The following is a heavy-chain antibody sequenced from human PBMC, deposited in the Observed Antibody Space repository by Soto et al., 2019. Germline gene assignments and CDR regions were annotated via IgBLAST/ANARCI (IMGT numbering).Heavy chain of an antibody. CDR2: IKQDGSEK. J-gene: IGHJ6*03. D-gene: IGHD1-1*01. Sequence: GGSLRLSCAASGFTFSSYWMSWVRQAPGKGLEWVANIKQDGSEKYYVDSVKGRFTISRDNAKNSLYLQMNSLRAEDTAVYYCARGPTIRYYYYYMDVWGKGTTVTVSS. CDR1: GFTFSSYW. V-gene: IGHV3-7*04. CDR3: ARGPTIRYYYYYMDV.